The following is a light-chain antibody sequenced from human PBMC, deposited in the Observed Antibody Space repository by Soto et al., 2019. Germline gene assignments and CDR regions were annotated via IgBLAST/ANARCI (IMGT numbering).Light chain of an antibody. J-gene: IGKJ1*01. CDR1: QSVSSN. V-gene: IGKV3-15*01. CDR2: GAS. Sequence: EIVMTQSPATLSVSPGERATLSCRASQSVSSNLAWYQQKPGQAPRLLIYGASTRATGIPARFSGSGSGTEFTLTISSLHSEDFAVYYCQQYNNWPPWTFGHWTKVEIK. CDR3: QQYNNWPPWT.